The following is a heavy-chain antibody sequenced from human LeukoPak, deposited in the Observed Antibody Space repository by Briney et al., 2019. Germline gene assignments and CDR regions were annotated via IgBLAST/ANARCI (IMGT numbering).Heavy chain of an antibody. CDR2: IYYSGST. CDR1: GGSISSSTFY. V-gene: IGHV4-39*07. CDR3: AKPSNYYGSATDAFDF. Sequence: SETLSLTCTVSGGSISSSTFYWGWIRQPPGKGLEWIGTIYYSGSTFYNPSLKSRVTVSVDTSKNQFSLKLSSLTAADTAVYYCAKPSNYYGSATDAFDFWGQGTMVTVSS. D-gene: IGHD3-10*01. J-gene: IGHJ3*01.